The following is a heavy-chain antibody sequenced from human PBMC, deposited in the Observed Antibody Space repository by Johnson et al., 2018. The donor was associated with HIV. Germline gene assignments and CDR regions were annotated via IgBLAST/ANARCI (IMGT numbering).Heavy chain of an antibody. V-gene: IGHV3-7*01. CDR2: IKQDGSEK. J-gene: IGHJ3*02. CDR1: GFTVSSNY. Sequence: VQLVESGGGLVQPGGSLRLSCAASGFTVSSNYMSWVRQAPGKGLEWVANIKQDGSEKYYVDSVKGRFTISRDNSKNTLYLQMNSLRAEDTAVYYCAKIIGYSSGLEIWGQGTMVTVSS. CDR3: AKIIGYSSGLEI. D-gene: IGHD6-19*01.